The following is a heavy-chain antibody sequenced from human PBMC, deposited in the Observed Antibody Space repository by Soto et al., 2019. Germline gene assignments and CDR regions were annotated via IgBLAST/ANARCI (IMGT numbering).Heavy chain of an antibody. J-gene: IGHJ6*02. CDR1: GYTFTSYY. CDR3: PRYPVVVVPAARTFHYYYSMAA. Sequence: QVQLVQSGAEVKKPGASVKVSCKASGYTFTSYYMHWVRQAPGQGLEWMGIINPSGGSTSYAQKFQGRVPMHSHTSTSKVYKQLRRLTSQDKAVYHCPRYPVVVVPAARTFHYYYSMAAWGPGTTVNVCS. CDR2: INPSGGST. D-gene: IGHD2-2*01. V-gene: IGHV1-46*01.